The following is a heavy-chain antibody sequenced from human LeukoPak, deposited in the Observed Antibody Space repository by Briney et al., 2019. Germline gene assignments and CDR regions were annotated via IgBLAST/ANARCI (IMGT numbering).Heavy chain of an antibody. V-gene: IGHV3-53*01. CDR1: GFTFSSYA. CDR3: ARVGYYYDSSGYYHDY. D-gene: IGHD3-22*01. CDR2: IYSGGST. Sequence: GGSLRLSCAASGFTFSSYAMSWVRQAPGKGLEWVSVIYSGGSTYYADSVKGRFTISRDNSKNTLYLQMNSLRAEDTAVYYCARVGYYYDSSGYYHDYWGQGTLVTVSS. J-gene: IGHJ4*02.